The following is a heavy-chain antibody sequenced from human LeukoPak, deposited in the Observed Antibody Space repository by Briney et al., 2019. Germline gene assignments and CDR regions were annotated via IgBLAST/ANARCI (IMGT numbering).Heavy chain of an antibody. Sequence: GGSLRLSCAASEFTFSDFHMTWIRQAPGKGLEWVSYIGNSGSTMYYADSVKGRFIISRDNAKNSLYLQMNSLRAEDTAVYYCARHSGNYFFDGMDVWGQGTTVTVSS. J-gene: IGHJ6*02. D-gene: IGHD1-26*01. CDR2: IGNSGSTM. V-gene: IGHV3-11*01. CDR1: EFTFSDFH. CDR3: ARHSGNYFFDGMDV.